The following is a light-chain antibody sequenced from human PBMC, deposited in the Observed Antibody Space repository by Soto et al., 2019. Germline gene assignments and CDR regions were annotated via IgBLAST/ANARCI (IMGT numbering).Light chain of an antibody. Sequence: QSALTQPPSASGSPGQSVTISCTGTSSDVGTYDYVSWYQQHPGKAPKLMIYEVTKRPSGVPDRFSGSKSGNTASLTVAGLLAEDEAEYYCCSYLGSSTVFGGGTQLTVL. CDR1: SSDVGTYDY. CDR2: EVT. CDR3: CSYLGSSTV. V-gene: IGLV2-8*01. J-gene: IGLJ7*01.